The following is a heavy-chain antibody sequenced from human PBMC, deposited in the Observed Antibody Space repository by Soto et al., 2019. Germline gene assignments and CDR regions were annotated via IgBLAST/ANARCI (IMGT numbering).Heavy chain of an antibody. Sequence: GGSLRLSCTASGFTFDDYGLNWFRQAPGKGLEWVGFIRSKAYGWTTEYAASVKAKFTISRDDSKSIAYLQMNSLKTEDTAVYYCTRVGIYYYGSGSYTDYYNGMDVWGQGTTVTVSS. CDR1: GFTFDDYG. J-gene: IGHJ6*02. CDR3: TRVGIYYYGSGSYTDYYNGMDV. V-gene: IGHV3-49*03. CDR2: IRSKAYGWTT. D-gene: IGHD3-10*01.